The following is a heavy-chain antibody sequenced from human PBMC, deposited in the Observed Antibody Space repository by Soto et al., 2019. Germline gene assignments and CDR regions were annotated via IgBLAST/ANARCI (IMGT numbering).Heavy chain of an antibody. CDR1: GFTFSSYG. D-gene: IGHD4-17*01. Sequence: QVQLVESGGGVVQPGRSLRLSCAASGFTFSSYGMHWVRQAPGKGLEWVAVIWYDGINKYYADSVKSRITISRNNSKNALYRQMNSLRAEDTAVYYCERGAFYGDYVWYFPHRGQG. J-gene: IGHJ1*01. V-gene: IGHV3-33*01. CDR3: ERGAFYGDYVWYFPH. CDR2: IWYDGINK.